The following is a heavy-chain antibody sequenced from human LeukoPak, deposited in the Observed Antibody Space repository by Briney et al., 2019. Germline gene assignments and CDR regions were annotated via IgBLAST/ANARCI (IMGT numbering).Heavy chain of an antibody. D-gene: IGHD6-6*01. CDR1: GFNFRDHW. Sequence: GGSLRLSCAVSGFNFRDHWMDWVRQAPGKGLEWVSAISAIADRTFDADSVKGRFTISRDNSKNTLYLQMNSLRAEDTAVYYCAKNTQYSGYYDCWGQGTLVAVSS. CDR2: ISAIADRT. V-gene: IGHV3-23*01. J-gene: IGHJ4*02. CDR3: AKNTQYSGYYDC.